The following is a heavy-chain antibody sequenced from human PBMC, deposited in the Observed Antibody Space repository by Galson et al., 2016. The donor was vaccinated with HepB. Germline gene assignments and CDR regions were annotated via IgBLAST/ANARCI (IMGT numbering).Heavy chain of an antibody. D-gene: IGHD6-19*01. Sequence: SETLSLTCTVSGGSISSNIYLWAWVRQPPGKGLEWIGTIYYRGTTYYNPSLKSRLTMDVDTSKNQFSLKLSSVTAEDTAVYYCAIIGAGYSSGWSNWGQGTLVTVSS. CDR1: GGSISSNIYL. CDR3: AIIGAGYSSGWSN. V-gene: IGHV4-39*01. J-gene: IGHJ4*02. CDR2: IYYRGTT.